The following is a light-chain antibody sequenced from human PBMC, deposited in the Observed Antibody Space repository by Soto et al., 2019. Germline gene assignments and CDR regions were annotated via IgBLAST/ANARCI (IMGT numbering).Light chain of an antibody. J-gene: IGLJ1*01. Sequence: SALTQPASVSGSPGQSITISCTGTNSDVGSYNLVSWYQQQPGKAPKLIIYEVNKRPSGISNRFSGSKSANTASLTISGLQAEDEADYFCCSYGGRSAYVFGTGTKVTVL. V-gene: IGLV2-23*02. CDR1: NSDVGSYNL. CDR2: EVN. CDR3: CSYGGRSAYV.